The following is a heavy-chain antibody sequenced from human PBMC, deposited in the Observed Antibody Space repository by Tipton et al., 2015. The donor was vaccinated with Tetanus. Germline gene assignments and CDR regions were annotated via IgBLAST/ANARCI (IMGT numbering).Heavy chain of an antibody. V-gene: IGHV4-59*02. CDR3: AGVTAQRTELYFDH. J-gene: IGHJ4*02. D-gene: IGHD6-13*01. Sequence: TLSLTYSVSGDSGSRHYWSWIRQPPGNGLEWIGDVYYTGSTNHNPSLKSRVTISMDRSKNQISLQLTSVTAADTAVYFCAGVTAQRTELYFDHWGQGTLVTVSS. CDR2: VYYTGST. CDR1: GDSGSRHY.